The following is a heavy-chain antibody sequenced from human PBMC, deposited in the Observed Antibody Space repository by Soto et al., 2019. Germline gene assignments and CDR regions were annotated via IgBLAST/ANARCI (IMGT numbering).Heavy chain of an antibody. J-gene: IGHJ5*02. CDR3: ARDRGQQLALWEYNWFDP. V-gene: IGHV3-33*01. CDR1: GFTFSSYG. D-gene: IGHD6-13*01. CDR2: IWYDGSNK. Sequence: QVQLVESGGGVVQPGRSLRLSCAASGFTFSSYGMLWVRQAPGKGLEWVAVIWYDGSNKYYADSVKGRFTISRDNSKNTLYLQMNSLRAEDTAVYYCARDRGQQLALWEYNWFDPWGQGTLVTVSS.